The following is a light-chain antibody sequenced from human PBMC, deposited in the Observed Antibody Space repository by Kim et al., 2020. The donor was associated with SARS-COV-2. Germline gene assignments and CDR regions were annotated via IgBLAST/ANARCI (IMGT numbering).Light chain of an antibody. V-gene: IGKV3-15*01. CDR3: QQYNNRPLT. CDR1: QSVSSN. J-gene: IGKJ4*01. CDR2: GAS. Sequence: SVSPGGRATLSCRASQSVSSNLAWYQQKPGQAPRLVIHGASSRATGIPARFSGSGSGTEFTLTISSLQSEDFAVYYCQQYNNRPLTFGGGTKLEIK.